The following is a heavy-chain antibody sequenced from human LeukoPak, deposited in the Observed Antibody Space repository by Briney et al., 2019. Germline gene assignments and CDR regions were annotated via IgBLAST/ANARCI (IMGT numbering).Heavy chain of an antibody. CDR2: MNPNSGNT. Sequence: ASVTVSCTASGYTFTSYDINWVRQATGQGLEWMGWMNPNSGNTGYAQKFQGRVTMTRNTSISTAYMELSSLRSEDTAVYYCARDRSGDYDFWSGYYEEYWFDPWGQGTLVTVSS. V-gene: IGHV1-8*01. CDR3: ARDRSGDYDFWSGYYEEYWFDP. D-gene: IGHD3-3*01. CDR1: GYTFTSYD. J-gene: IGHJ5*02.